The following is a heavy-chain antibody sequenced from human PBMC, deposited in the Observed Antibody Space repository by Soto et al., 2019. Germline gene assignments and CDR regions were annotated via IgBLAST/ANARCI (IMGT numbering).Heavy chain of an antibody. V-gene: IGHV3-33*01. CDR1: GFTFSSYG. J-gene: IGHJ6*02. CDR2: MWYDGSKK. D-gene: IGHD5-12*01. CDR3: ARDRGYSGYDSPRYYYGMDV. Sequence: QVQLVESGGGVVQPGRSLRLSCAASGFTFSSYGMHWVRQAPGKGLEWVAGMWYDGSKKWYAGSVKGRFTISRDNSKKTLTMKMNSLRAEETDVYSCARDRGYSGYDSPRYYYGMDVWGQGTTVTVSS.